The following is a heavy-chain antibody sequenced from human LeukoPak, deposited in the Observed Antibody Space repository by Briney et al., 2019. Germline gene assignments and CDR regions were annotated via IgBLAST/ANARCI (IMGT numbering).Heavy chain of an antibody. D-gene: IGHD3-9*01. J-gene: IGHJ4*02. CDR3: ARLRYFDWLLFFDY. CDR1: GFTFSSYA. CDR2: ISGSGGST. V-gene: IGHV3-23*01. Sequence: GGSLRLSCAASGFTFSSYAMSWVRQAPRKGLEWVPAISGSGGSTYYADSVKGRFTISRDNSKNTLYLQMNSLSAEDTAVYYCARLRYFDWLLFFDYWGQGTLVTVSS.